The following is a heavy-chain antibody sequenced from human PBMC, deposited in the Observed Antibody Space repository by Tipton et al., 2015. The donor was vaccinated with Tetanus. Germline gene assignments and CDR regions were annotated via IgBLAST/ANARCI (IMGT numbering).Heavy chain of an antibody. V-gene: IGHV3-48*02. Sequence: GSLRLSCAASGFTFSSYNMNWVRQAPGKGLEWLSYISGTGSTIDYADSVKGRFTISRDNAKNSLYLQMNGLRDDDTAVYFCASGSALDYWGQGTLVTVSS. CDR3: ASGSALDY. CDR1: GFTFSSYN. J-gene: IGHJ4*02. D-gene: IGHD6-25*01. CDR2: ISGTGSTI.